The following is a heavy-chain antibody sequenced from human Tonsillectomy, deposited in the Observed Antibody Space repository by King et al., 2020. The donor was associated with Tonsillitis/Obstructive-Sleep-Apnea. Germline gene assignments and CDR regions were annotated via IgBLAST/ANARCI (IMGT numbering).Heavy chain of an antibody. D-gene: IGHD6-6*01. CDR2: ISGSGGST. Sequence: VQLVESGGGLVQPGGSLRLSCAASGFTFSSYAMSWVRQAPGKGLEWVSAISGSGGSTYYADSVKGRFTISRDNSKNPLYLQMNSLRAEDTAVYDCAKDWGDIAARPRHFDYWGQGTLVTVSS. CDR3: AKDWGDIAARPRHFDY. J-gene: IGHJ4*02. CDR1: GFTFSSYA. V-gene: IGHV3-23*04.